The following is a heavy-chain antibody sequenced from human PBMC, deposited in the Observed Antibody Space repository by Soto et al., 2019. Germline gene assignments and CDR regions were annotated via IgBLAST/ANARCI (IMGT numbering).Heavy chain of an antibody. Sequence: GGSLRLSCAASGFTFSSYSMNWVRQAPGKGLEWVSSISSSSSYIYYADSVKGRFTISRDNAKNSLYLQMNSLRAEDTAVYYCARDHDPLDTTFDYWGQGTLVTVSS. CDR3: ARDHDPLDTTFDY. V-gene: IGHV3-21*01. J-gene: IGHJ4*02. CDR1: GFTFSSYS. CDR2: ISSSSSYI. D-gene: IGHD5-18*01.